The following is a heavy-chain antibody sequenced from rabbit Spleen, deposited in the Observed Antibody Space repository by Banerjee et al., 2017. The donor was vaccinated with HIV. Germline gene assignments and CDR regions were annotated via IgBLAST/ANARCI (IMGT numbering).Heavy chain of an antibody. V-gene: IGHV1S39*01. J-gene: IGHJ6*01. CDR3: ARSTYGYDDYGDLYYAAIDL. Sequence: QEQLTETGGGLVQPGGSLKLSCKASGFDFSSYYMSWVRQAPGEGLEWIGYIVPVFGATYYANWVNGRFTISKTSSTVTLQMTSLTAADTATYFCARSTYGYDDYGDLYYAAIDLWGPGTLVTVS. CDR2: IVPVFGAT. CDR1: GFDFSSYY. D-gene: IGHD2-1*01.